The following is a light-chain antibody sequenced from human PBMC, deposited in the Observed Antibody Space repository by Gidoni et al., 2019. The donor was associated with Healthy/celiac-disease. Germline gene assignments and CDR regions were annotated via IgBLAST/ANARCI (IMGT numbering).Light chain of an antibody. V-gene: IGKV1-8*01. CDR1: QGISSY. CDR3: QQYYSYPSALT. J-gene: IGKJ4*01. CDR2: AAS. Sequence: AIRMTQSPSSFSASTGERVTITCRASQGISSYLAWYQQKPGKAPKLLIYAASTLQSGVPSRFSGSGSGTDFTLTISCLQSEDFATYYCQQYYSYPSALTFGGGTKVEIK.